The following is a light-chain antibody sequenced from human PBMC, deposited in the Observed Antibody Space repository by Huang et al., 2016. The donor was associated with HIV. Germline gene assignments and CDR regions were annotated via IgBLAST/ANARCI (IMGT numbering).Light chain of an antibody. V-gene: IGKV3-15*01. CDR1: QSVRDK. Sequence: EIVMTQSPDTLSVSPGERATLSCRASQSVRDKLAWYQQKPGQAPRLLLQDTATRATGVPARFSGSGAGTECTLTISSLQSEDCGVYYCQQYESWPPLTFGGGTKVEIK. J-gene: IGKJ4*01. CDR3: QQYESWPPLT. CDR2: DTA.